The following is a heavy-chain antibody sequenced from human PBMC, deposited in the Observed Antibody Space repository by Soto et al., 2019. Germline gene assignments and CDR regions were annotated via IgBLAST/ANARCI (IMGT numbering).Heavy chain of an antibody. J-gene: IGHJ4*02. CDR1: GFTFSSYA. CDR2: ISGSGGST. V-gene: IGHV3-23*01. Sequence: PGGSLRLSCAASGFTFSSYAMSWVRQAPGKGLEWVSAISGSGGSTYYADSVKGRFTISRDNSKNTLYLQMNSLRAEDTAVYYCAKGEVENPESSGLFIDYWGQGTLVTVSS. D-gene: IGHD3-22*01. CDR3: AKGEVENPESSGLFIDY.